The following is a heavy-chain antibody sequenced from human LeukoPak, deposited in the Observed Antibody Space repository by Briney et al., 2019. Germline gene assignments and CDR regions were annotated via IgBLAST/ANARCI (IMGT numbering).Heavy chain of an antibody. J-gene: IGHJ4*02. CDR3: ARLFGGVTTFDY. Sequence: GGSLRLSCAASGFTFSAFWMSWVRQGPGEGLEWVASIKPDGSDSHHVDSVMGRFTISRDNAKNLLYLQMNSLSAEDTAVYYCARLFGGVTTFDYWGQGALVTVSS. CDR1: GFTFSAFW. V-gene: IGHV3-7*01. D-gene: IGHD4-17*01. CDR2: IKPDGSDS.